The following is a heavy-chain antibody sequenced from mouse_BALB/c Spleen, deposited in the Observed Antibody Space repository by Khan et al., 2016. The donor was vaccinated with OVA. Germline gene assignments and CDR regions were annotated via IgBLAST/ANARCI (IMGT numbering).Heavy chain of an antibody. CDR1: GYTFTSYW. CDR2: INPSTGYT. J-gene: IGHJ4*01. D-gene: IGHD6-1*01. CDR3: AASILFYYSMDY. V-gene: IGHV1-7*01. Sequence: QVQLKQSGVELAKPGASVKMSCKASGYTFTSYWMHWVKQRPGQGLEWIGYINPSTGYTEYNQKFKDKATLTTDKSSSTAYMQLSSLTSEDSAVYYCAASILFYYSMDYWGQGTSVTVSS.